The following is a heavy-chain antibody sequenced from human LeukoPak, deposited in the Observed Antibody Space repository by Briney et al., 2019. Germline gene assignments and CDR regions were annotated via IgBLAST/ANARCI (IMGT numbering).Heavy chain of an antibody. V-gene: IGHV4-34*01. CDR1: GGSLSGYY. J-gene: IGHJ4*02. CDR3: ARQWLVSPLFDY. D-gene: IGHD6-19*01. CDR2: INHSGST. Sequence: PSETLSLTCAVYGGSLSGYYWSWIRQPPGKGLEWIGEINHSGSTNYNPSLKSRVTISVDTSKNQLSLKLSSMTAADAAVYYCARQWLVSPLFDYWGQGTLVTVSS.